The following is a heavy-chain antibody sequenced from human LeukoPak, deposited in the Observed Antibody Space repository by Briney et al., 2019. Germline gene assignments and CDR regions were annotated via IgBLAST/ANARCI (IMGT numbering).Heavy chain of an antibody. D-gene: IGHD6-19*01. J-gene: IGHJ4*02. CDR2: INHSGST. Sequence: PSETLSLTCAVYGGSFSGYYWSWIRQPPGKGLEWIGEINHSGSTNYNPSLKSRVTISMDTSKNQFSLRLGSVTAADTAVYYCASGSGVLYYFDYWGQGTLVTVSS. CDR1: GGSFSGYY. V-gene: IGHV4-34*01. CDR3: ASGSGVLYYFDY.